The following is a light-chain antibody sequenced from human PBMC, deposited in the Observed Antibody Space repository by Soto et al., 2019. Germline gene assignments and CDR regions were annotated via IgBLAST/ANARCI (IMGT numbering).Light chain of an antibody. CDR1: QSVSSSY. J-gene: IGKJ1*01. CDR3: QQYGSSGT. CDR2: GAS. V-gene: IGKV3-20*01. Sequence: EIVLTQSPGTLSLSPGARAPLSCRASQSVSSSYLAWYQQKPGQAPRLLIYGASGRATGIPDRFSGSGSGTDFTLTISRLEPEDFAVYYCQQYGSSGTFGQGTKVDIK.